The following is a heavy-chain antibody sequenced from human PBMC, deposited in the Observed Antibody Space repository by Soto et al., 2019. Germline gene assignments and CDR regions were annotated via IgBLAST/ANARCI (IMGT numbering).Heavy chain of an antibody. Sequence: SESLSLTCSVSGGSISGSYWSWIRQSPGKGLEWLGYVYYTGSTNYSPSLRSRVSISVDTSKNEFSLRLSSVTAADTAVYFCARSVAVPGAHIDYWGQGTQVTVSS. CDR2: VYYTGST. CDR1: GGSISGSY. CDR3: ARSVAVPGAHIDY. V-gene: IGHV4-59*01. J-gene: IGHJ4*02. D-gene: IGHD6-19*01.